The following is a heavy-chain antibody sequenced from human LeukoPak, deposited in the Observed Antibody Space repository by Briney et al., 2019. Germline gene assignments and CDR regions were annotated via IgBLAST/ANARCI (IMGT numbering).Heavy chain of an antibody. CDR3: ARGLQSLGYFDY. CDR2: IYHSGST. D-gene: IGHD4-11*01. Sequence: SETLSLTCTVSGGSISSYYWSWIRQPPGKGLEWIGSIYHSGSTYYNPSLKSRVTISVDTSKNQFSLKLSSVTAADTAVYYCARGLQSLGYFDYWGQGTLVTVSS. CDR1: GGSISSYY. V-gene: IGHV4-38-2*02. J-gene: IGHJ4*02.